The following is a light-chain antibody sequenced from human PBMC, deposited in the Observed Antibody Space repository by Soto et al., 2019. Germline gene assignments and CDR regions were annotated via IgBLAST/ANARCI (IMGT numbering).Light chain of an antibody. V-gene: IGKV3-15*01. CDR1: QSVSSD. CDR2: GAS. J-gene: IGKJ1*01. Sequence: DIGLTQTPRTLSVSPGERATLSCRASQSVSSDLAWYHQKPGQAPRLLIYGASTRATGIPARFSGSGSGTEFTLTINSLQSEDFAVYYCQQYNNWPRTFGQGTKVDIK. CDR3: QQYNNWPRT.